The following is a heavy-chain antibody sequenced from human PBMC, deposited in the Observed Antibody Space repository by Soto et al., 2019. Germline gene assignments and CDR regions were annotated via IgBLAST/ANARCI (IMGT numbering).Heavy chain of an antibody. CDR3: TRDKRDCIRSTCYIYLDY. Sequence: QVQLVESGGGVVQPGGSLRLSCAASGFTFSSYGMHWVRQAPGKGLEWVAVIWYDGTKKYYADSVRGRFTISRDSSKNMLYLQMNSLGAEDTAVYYCTRDKRDCIRSTCYIYLDYWGQGTLVTVSS. CDR1: GFTFSSYG. CDR2: IWYDGTKK. J-gene: IGHJ4*02. V-gene: IGHV3-33*01. D-gene: IGHD2-2*01.